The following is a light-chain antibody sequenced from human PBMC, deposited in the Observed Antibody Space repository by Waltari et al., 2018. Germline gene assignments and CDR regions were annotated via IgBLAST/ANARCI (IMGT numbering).Light chain of an antibody. CDR2: AAS. Sequence: IQMTQSPLSLSASVGDSTTITCRASQTIKNSLNWYQQKPGNVPKLLIYAASTLQTGVPSRFSGSGSGTEFTLTITSLLPEDFATYYCQQSYSAPEVFGPGTRVEVK. CDR1: QTIKNS. J-gene: IGKJ1*01. V-gene: IGKV1-39*01. CDR3: QQSYSAPEV.